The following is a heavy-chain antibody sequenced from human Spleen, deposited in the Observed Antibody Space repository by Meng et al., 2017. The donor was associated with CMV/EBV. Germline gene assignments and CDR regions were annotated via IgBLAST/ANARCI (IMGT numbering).Heavy chain of an antibody. D-gene: IGHD1-26*01. CDR1: GFTFSSYS. V-gene: IGHV3-20*04. Sequence: GESLKISCAASGFTFSSYSMNWVRQAPGKGLEWVSGINWNGGSTGYADSAKGRFTISRDNAKNSLYLQMNSLRAEDTALYYCARGQSPLWDGYYYYGMDVWGQGTTVTVSS. CDR2: INWNGGST. CDR3: ARGQSPLWDGYYYYGMDV. J-gene: IGHJ6*02.